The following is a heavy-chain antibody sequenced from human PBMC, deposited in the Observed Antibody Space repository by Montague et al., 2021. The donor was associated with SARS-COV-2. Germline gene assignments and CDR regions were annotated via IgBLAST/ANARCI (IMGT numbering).Heavy chain of an antibody. Sequence: SLRLSCAVSEFSFSTHAMSWVRQAPGKGLEWVSGISISGDKTYYADSLKGRFTISRDNSKNKVSLQMNSLRADDTATYYCANEEVPNDYWGRGTLVTVSS. CDR1: EFSFSTHA. CDR3: ANEEVPNDY. J-gene: IGHJ4*02. V-gene: IGHV3-23*01. CDR2: ISISGDKT.